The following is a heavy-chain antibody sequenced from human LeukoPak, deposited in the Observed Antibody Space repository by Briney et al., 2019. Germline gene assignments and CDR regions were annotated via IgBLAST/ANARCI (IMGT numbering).Heavy chain of an antibody. Sequence: SETLSLTCAVYGGSFSGYYWSWIRQPPGKGLEGLGEINHSGSTNYNPSLKSRVTISVDTSKNQFSLKLSSVTAADTAVYYCARTAGYFDWSGDYWGQGTLVTVSS. V-gene: IGHV4-34*01. CDR2: INHSGST. D-gene: IGHD3-9*01. CDR3: ARTAGYFDWSGDY. J-gene: IGHJ4*02. CDR1: GGSFSGYY.